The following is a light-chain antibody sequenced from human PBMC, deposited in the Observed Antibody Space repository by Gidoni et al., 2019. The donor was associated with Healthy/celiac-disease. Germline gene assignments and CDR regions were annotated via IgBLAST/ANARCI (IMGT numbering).Light chain of an antibody. CDR2: KAS. V-gene: IGKV1-5*03. CDR1: QSISSW. CDR3: QQYNSYSGT. J-gene: IGKJ1*01. Sequence: DIRMTQSPSTLSASVGDRVTITCRASQSISSWLAWYQQKPGKAPKLLIYKASSLESGVPSRFSGSGSGTEFTLTISSLQPDDFATYYCQQYNSYSGTFXXXTKVEIK.